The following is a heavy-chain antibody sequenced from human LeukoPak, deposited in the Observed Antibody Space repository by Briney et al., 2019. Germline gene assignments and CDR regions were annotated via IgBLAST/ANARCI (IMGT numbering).Heavy chain of an antibody. V-gene: IGHV3-21*01. CDR3: ARDGDGLKPLDY. Sequence: GGSLRLSCAASGFSFISYIMNWVRQAPGKGLEWVSSISSSSSDIYYADSVKGRFTISRDNAKNSLYLQMNSLRAEDTAIYYCARDGDGLKPLDYWGQGTLVIVSS. J-gene: IGHJ4*02. CDR2: ISSSSSDI. D-gene: IGHD5-24*01. CDR1: GFSFISYI.